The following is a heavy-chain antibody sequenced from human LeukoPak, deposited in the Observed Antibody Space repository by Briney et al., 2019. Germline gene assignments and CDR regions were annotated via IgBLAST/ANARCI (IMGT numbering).Heavy chain of an antibody. V-gene: IGHV3-7*02. CDR2: IKGDGSEK. CDR3: AMFGLVAAIDS. J-gene: IGHJ4*02. CDR1: GLTFGGYW. Sequence: TGGSLGLSFAAPGLTFGGYWMTGVRQAPGRGLDWLANIKGDGSEKYYADSVRGQFSISRDNTKNSLYLQMNSLRAEDTAVYYCAMFGLVAAIDSWGQGTLVTVSS. D-gene: IGHD5-12*01.